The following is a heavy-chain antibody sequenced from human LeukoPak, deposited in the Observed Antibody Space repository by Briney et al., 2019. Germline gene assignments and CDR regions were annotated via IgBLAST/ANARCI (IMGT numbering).Heavy chain of an antibody. CDR3: ARQYYYDSSGYSEGDY. J-gene: IGHJ4*02. CDR2: ISAYNGNT. D-gene: IGHD3-22*01. CDR1: GYTFTSYG. V-gene: IGHV1-18*01. Sequence: ASVKVSCKASGYTFTSYGISWVRQAPGQGLEWMGWISAYNGNTNYAQKLQGRVTMTTDTSTSTAYMELRSLRSDDTAVYYCARQYYYDSSGYSEGDYWGQGTLVTVSS.